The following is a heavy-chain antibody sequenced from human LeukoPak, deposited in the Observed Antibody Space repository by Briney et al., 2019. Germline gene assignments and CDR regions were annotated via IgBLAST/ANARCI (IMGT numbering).Heavy chain of an antibody. V-gene: IGHV3-21*01. D-gene: IGHD3-22*01. CDR2: IIPPSTFI. CDR1: GFTFSDYS. CDR3: VRLRRNSDRSGYYSFYNY. J-gene: IGHJ4*02. Sequence: GGALRLSRARSGFTFSDYSINWVPQAPGKGLECVSSIIPPSTFIYYSDAVRGRLPIPRDNAKSSGYLQMNSLTAEDTAVYFCVRLRRNSDRSGYYSFYNYWGQGILVTVSS.